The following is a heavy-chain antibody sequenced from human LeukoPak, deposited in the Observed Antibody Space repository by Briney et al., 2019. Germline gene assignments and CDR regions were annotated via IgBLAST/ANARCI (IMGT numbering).Heavy chain of an antibody. Sequence: SETLSLTCTVSGGSVSSGSYYWSWIRQPPGKGLEWIGYIYYSGSTNYNPSLLSRVIISVDTSKNQLSLELRSVTAADTAVYYCARDLWELQSAFDLWGQGTMVTVSS. CDR2: IYYSGST. D-gene: IGHD1-26*01. CDR1: GGSVSSGSYY. V-gene: IGHV4-61*01. J-gene: IGHJ3*01. CDR3: ARDLWELQSAFDL.